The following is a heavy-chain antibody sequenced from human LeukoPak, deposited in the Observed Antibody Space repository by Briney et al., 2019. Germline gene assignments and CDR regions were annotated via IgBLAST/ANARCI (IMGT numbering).Heavy chain of an antibody. V-gene: IGHV4-34*01. J-gene: IGHJ5*02. CDR3: ARRAAAAVNNRFDP. Sequence: SETLSLTCAVYGGSFSGYYWSWIRQPPGKGLEWIGEINHSGSTNYNPSLKSRVTISVDTSKNQFSLKLSSVTAADTAVYYCARRAAAAVNNRFDPWGQGTLVTVSS. D-gene: IGHD6-13*01. CDR2: INHSGST. CDR1: GGSFSGYY.